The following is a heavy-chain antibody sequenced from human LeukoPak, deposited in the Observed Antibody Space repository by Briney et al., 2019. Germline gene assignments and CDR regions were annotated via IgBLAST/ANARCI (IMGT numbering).Heavy chain of an antibody. CDR3: AKLQSDGLRTYYGMDV. CDR1: GFTFNNYA. CDR2: ISGNGITT. V-gene: IGHV3-23*01. J-gene: IGHJ6*02. D-gene: IGHD4-17*01. Sequence: GGSLRLSCAASGFTFNNYAMSWVRQAPGKGLEWVSTISGNGITTYFADSVKGRFTISRDNSKNTLYLQMNSLRAEDTAVYYCAKLQSDGLRTYYGMDVWGQGTTVTVSS.